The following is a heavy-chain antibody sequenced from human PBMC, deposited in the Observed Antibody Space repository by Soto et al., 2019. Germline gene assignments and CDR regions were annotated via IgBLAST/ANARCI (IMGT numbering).Heavy chain of an antibody. J-gene: IGHJ4*02. V-gene: IGHV3-21*01. CDR3: ARDADYGDYSIDY. CDR1: GFTFSSYS. Sequence: GGSLRLSCAASGFTFSSYSMNWVRQAPGKGLEWVSSISSSSSYIYYADSVRGRFTISRDNAKNSLYLQMNSLRAEDTAVYYCARDADYGDYSIDYWGQGTLVTVSS. D-gene: IGHD4-17*01. CDR2: ISSSSSYI.